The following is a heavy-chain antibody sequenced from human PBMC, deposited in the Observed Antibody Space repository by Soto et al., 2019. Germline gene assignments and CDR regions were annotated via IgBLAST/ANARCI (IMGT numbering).Heavy chain of an antibody. D-gene: IGHD5-18*01. V-gene: IGHV3-30*03. CDR1: GFTFSSFG. CDR3: ARDHVDPGIDY. J-gene: IGHJ4*02. CDR2: ISYDGSKK. Sequence: QVQLVESGGGVVQPGRSLRLSCAASGFTFSSFGVHWVRHAPGKGLEWVAVISYDGSKKYYADSVKGRFTISRDNSKNTLYMQMNRLRAEDTAVYYCARDHVDPGIDYWGQGTLVTVSS.